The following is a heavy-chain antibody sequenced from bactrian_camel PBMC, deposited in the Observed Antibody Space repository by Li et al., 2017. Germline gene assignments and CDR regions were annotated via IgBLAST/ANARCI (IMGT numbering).Heavy chain of an antibody. CDR3: ATAEGSWYGLYHY. CDR1: GFTFSDYC. Sequence: VQLVESGGGLVQPGGSLRLSCAASGFTFSDYCMAWFRQAPGKEREGVANIDSNGATRYADSVKGRFTMSRDNAKNMLYLRMNNLKSEDTALYYCATAEGSWYGLYHYWGQGTQVTVS. J-gene: IGHJ4*01. CDR2: IDSNGAT. V-gene: IGHV3S1*01. D-gene: IGHD6*01.